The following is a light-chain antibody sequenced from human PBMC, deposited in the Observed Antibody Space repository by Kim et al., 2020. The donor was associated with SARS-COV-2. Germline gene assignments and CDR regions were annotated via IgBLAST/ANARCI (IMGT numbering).Light chain of an antibody. CDR2: EAS. CDR1: QRSGNR. Sequence: ASVGDRDTIKCRASQRSGNRLEWYQQKPEKAPKFLIYEASTLESGVQSRFSGSGSETEFTLTISSLQPDDLATYYCQQYTSYPLTFGGGTKVDIK. V-gene: IGKV1-5*03. J-gene: IGKJ4*02. CDR3: QQYTSYPLT.